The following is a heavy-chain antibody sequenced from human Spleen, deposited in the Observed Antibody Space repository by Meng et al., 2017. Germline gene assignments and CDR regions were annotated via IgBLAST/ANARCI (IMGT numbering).Heavy chain of an antibody. V-gene: IGHV4-30-4*01. D-gene: IGHD3-10*01. CDR2: ISYSGST. CDR1: GGSLSSYDYF. Sequence: QVKSQVWGPDLVQPTQTLSPTYSDTGGSLSSYDYFCSWTRQPPGKGLEWIGYISYSGSTYSNPSLKSRVTISVDTSNTQFSLKLSSVTAADTAVYYCARGGDGAGSHYSDAFHIWGQGTMVTVSS. CDR3: ARGGDGAGSHYSDAFHI. J-gene: IGHJ3*02.